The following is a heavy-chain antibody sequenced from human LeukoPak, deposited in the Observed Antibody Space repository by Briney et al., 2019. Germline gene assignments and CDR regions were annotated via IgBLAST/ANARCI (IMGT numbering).Heavy chain of an antibody. D-gene: IGHD3-10*01. CDR2: VYSSGTT. CDR3: ARDSSLYYYGSGSYRNWFDP. Sequence: NPSETLSLTCSVSGASITSYFWGWIRQPPGKGLEWVGYVYSSGTTTYNPSLNSRVTISLDTSKNHFSLKLSSVTAADTAVYYCARDSSLYYYGSGSYRNWFDPWGQGTLVTVSS. V-gene: IGHV4-4*08. J-gene: IGHJ5*02. CDR1: GASITSYF.